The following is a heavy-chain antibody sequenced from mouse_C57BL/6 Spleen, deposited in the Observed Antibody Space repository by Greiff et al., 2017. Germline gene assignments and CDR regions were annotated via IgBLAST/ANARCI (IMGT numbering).Heavy chain of an antibody. Sequence: EVQLQQSGPELVKPGASVKISSKASGYTFTDYYMNWVKQSHGKSLEWIGDINPNNGGTSYNQKFKGKATLTVDKSSSTAYMELRSLTSEDSAVYYCARFDYFDYWGQGTTLTVSS. J-gene: IGHJ2*01. V-gene: IGHV1-26*01. CDR3: ARFDYFDY. CDR1: GYTFTDYY. CDR2: INPNNGGT.